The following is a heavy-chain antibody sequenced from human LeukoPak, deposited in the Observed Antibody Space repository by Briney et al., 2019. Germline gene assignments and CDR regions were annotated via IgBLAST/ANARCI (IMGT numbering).Heavy chain of an antibody. Sequence: GGSLRLSCAASGFTFSNHYMNWVRQAPGKGLEWVSSISNTGIYTNYADSVKGRFTISRDNAKKSLYLQMNSLRAEDTAVYFCARAERRDGYNKYWGQGTLVTVSP. CDR3: ARAERRDGYNKY. V-gene: IGHV3-21*01. D-gene: IGHD5-24*01. J-gene: IGHJ4*02. CDR2: ISNTGIYT. CDR1: GFTFSNHY.